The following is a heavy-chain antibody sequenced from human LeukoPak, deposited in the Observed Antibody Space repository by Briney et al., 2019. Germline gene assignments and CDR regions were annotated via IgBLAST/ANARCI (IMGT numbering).Heavy chain of an antibody. V-gene: IGHV4-34*01. D-gene: IGHD2-15*01. Sequence: PSETLSLTCAVYGGSLNGHYWSWIRQPPGKGLEWIGEGSESGGTKFNPSLKSRVTISADTSKNQFSLKLNSVTAADRAVYYCAKNGQGGFSFDPWGQGTLVTVPS. CDR1: GGSLNGHY. CDR2: GSESGGT. J-gene: IGHJ5*02. CDR3: AKNGQGGFSFDP.